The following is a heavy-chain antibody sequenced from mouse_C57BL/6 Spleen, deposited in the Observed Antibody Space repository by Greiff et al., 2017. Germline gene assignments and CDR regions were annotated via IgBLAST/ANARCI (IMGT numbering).Heavy chain of an antibody. Sequence: QVQLQQSGAELVRPGSSVKLSCKASGYTFTSYWMDWVQQRPGQGLEWIGNIYPSDSETHYNQKFKDKATLTVDKSSSTAYMQLSSLTSEDSAVYYCARQLRLRGNYYAMDYWGQGTSVTVSS. V-gene: IGHV1-61*01. J-gene: IGHJ4*01. D-gene: IGHD3-2*02. CDR3: ARQLRLRGNYYAMDY. CDR1: GYTFTSYW. CDR2: IYPSDSET.